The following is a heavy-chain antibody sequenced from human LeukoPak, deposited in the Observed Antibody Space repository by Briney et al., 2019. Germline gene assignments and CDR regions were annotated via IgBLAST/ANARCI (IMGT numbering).Heavy chain of an antibody. CDR3: AKASGYFYNYGMDV. CDR2: IGDSGAST. V-gene: IGHV3-23*01. J-gene: IGHJ6*02. Sequence: GGSLRLSCVASGFTFSSYAMNWVRQAPGKGLEWVSAIGDSGASTYYVDSVKGRFTISRDNSKSTLYLQMNRLRAEDTAIYYCAKASGYFYNYGMDVWGQGTTVTVSS. CDR1: GFTFSSYA.